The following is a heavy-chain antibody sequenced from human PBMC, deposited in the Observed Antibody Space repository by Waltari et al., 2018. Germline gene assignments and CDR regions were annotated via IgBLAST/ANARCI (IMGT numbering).Heavy chain of an antibody. CDR2: VNPGGGRT. D-gene: IGHD3-16*01. J-gene: IGHJ4*02. CDR3: AGGVRD. Sequence: QVQLVQSGAEVKKPGASVKVSCKASGYTFTSYYMHWVRQAPGQGLEWMGIVNPGGGRTSYAQKVQGRGTMTRDTATSTVYMELSSLRSEDTAVYYCAGGVRDWGQGTLVTVSS. V-gene: IGHV1-46*01. CDR1: GYTFTSYY.